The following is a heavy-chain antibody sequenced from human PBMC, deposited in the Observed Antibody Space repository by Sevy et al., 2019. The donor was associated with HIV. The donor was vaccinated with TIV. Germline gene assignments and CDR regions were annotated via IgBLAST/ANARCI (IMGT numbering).Heavy chain of an antibody. V-gene: IGHV3-23*01. CDR2: ISTSGGST. CDR3: AKGAFSYGDYPYYFDY. D-gene: IGHD4-17*01. CDR1: GFTFSSFA. Sequence: GGSLRLSCAAAGFTFSSFAMSWVRQAPGKGLEWVSGISTSGGSTYYTDSVKGRFTISRDNSKNTSYLQMKSLRAEDTAVYYCAKGAFSYGDYPYYFDYWGQGTLVTVSS. J-gene: IGHJ4*02.